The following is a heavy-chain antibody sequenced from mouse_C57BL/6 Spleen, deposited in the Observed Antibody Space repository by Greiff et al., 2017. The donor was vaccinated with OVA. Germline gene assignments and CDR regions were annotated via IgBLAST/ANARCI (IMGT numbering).Heavy chain of an antibody. D-gene: IGHD4-1*01. J-gene: IGHJ2*01. CDR1: GFTFSSYG. V-gene: IGHV5-6*01. CDR2: ISSGGSYT. Sequence: EVQLVESGGDLVKPGGSLKLSCAASGFTFSSYGMSWVRQTPDKRLEWVATISSGGSYTYYPDSVKGRFTISRDNAKNTLYLQRSSLKSEDTAMYYCARRVGNYFDYWGQGTTLTVSS. CDR3: ARRVGNYFDY.